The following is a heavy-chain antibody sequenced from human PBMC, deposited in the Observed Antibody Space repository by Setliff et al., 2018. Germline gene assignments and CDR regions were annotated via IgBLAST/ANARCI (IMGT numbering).Heavy chain of an antibody. D-gene: IGHD3-22*01. CDR2: INPNSGGT. CDR1: GYTFTGYY. Sequence: VASVKVSCKASGYTFTGYYMHWVRQAPGQGLEWMGRINPNSGGTNYAQKFQGRVTMTRDTSISTAYMELSRLRSDDTAVYYCARDYYYYDSSGYYYANWYFDLWGRGTLVTVSS. V-gene: IGHV1-2*06. CDR3: ARDYYYYDSSGYYYANWYFDL. J-gene: IGHJ2*01.